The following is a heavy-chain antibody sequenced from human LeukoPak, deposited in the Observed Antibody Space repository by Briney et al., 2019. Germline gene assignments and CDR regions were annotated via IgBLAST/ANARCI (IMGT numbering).Heavy chain of an antibody. V-gene: IGHV4-38-2*02. J-gene: IGHJ6*03. CDR2: IYHSGST. CDR1: GYSISSGYY. D-gene: IGHD6-6*01. Sequence: SETLSLTCTVSGYSISSGYYWGWIRQPPGKGLEWIGSIYHSGSTYYNPSLKSRVTISVDTSKNQFSLKLSSVTAADTAVYYCARVYSSSPRAYYYYYYMDVWGKGTTVTVSS. CDR3: ARVYSSSPRAYYYYYYMDV.